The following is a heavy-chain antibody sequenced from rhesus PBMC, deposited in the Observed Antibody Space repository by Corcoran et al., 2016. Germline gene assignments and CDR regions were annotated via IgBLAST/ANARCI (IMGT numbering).Heavy chain of an antibody. Sequence: QVQLPESGPGLVTPSETLSLPCAFSGGSIRGYSWTWIRPPPGKRLEWLGYIGGSSGSTYYNPSLKSRVTISTDTSKNQFSLRLSSVTAADTAVYYCARRLYSGSWNYFDYWGQGVLVTVSS. CDR2: IGGSSGST. V-gene: IGHV4-165*02. CDR3: ARRLYSGSWNYFDY. CDR1: GGSIRGYS. J-gene: IGHJ4*01. D-gene: IGHD6-25*01.